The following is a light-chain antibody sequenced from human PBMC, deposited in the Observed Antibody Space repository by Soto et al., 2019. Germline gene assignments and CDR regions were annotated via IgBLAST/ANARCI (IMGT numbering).Light chain of an antibody. CDR2: EVS. Sequence: QSVLTQPPSASGSPGQSVTISCTGTSSDVGGYNYVSWYQQHPGKAPKLMIYEVSKRPSGVPDRFSGSKSGNTASLTVSGLQAEDEALYYCSSYTSTTTVRFVFGTGTKVTVL. CDR1: SSDVGGYNY. J-gene: IGLJ1*01. CDR3: SSYTSTTTVRFV. V-gene: IGLV2-8*01.